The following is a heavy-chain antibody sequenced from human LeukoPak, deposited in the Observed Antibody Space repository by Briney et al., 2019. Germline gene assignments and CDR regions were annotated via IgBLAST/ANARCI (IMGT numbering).Heavy chain of an antibody. J-gene: IGHJ5*02. D-gene: IGHD2-15*01. CDR1: GFTFSSYW. CDR2: INSDGSGI. V-gene: IGHV3-74*01. CDR3: TRGGSGGNWFDP. Sequence: GGSLRLSCAASGFTFSSYWTLWVRQAPGKGLVWVSRINSDGSGIVYADSVKGRFTISRDDAKNTLYLQMNSLRAEDTAVYYCTRGGSGGNWFDPWGQGILVTVSS.